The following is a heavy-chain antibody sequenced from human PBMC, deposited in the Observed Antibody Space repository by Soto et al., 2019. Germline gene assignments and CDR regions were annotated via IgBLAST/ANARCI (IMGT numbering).Heavy chain of an antibody. CDR2: ISAYNGNT. J-gene: IGHJ4*02. D-gene: IGHD1-26*01. CDR3: AREEVEVGATSAGDY. CDR1: GYTFTSYG. Sequence: QVQLVQSGAEVKKPGASVKVSCKASGYTFTSYGISWVRQAPGQGLEWMGWISAYNGNTNYAQKLQGRVTMTTDTATSTAYMELRSLISDDTAVYYCAREEVEVGATSAGDYWGQGTLVTVSS. V-gene: IGHV1-18*01.